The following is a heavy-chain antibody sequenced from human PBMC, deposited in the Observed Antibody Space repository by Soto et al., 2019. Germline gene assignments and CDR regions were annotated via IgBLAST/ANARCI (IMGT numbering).Heavy chain of an antibody. J-gene: IGHJ5*02. CDR2: VTGTDGST. D-gene: IGHD6-19*01. Sequence: GGSLRLSCAASGFIFSNYGMGWVRQAPGKGLEWVSVVTGTDGSTHYADSVKGRFTISRENSKNTLYLQMNSLRAEDTAVYYCARGTRGWYSWFDPWGQGTLVTVSS. CDR1: GFIFSNYG. V-gene: IGHV3-23*01. CDR3: ARGTRGWYSWFDP.